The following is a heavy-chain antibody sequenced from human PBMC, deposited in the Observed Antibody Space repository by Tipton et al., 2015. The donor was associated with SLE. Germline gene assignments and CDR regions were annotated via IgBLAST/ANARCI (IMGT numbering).Heavy chain of an antibody. V-gene: IGHV4-4*07. CDR1: GGSISSYY. CDR2: IYTSGST. CDR3: ARGFPQPNWNYEPFDY. D-gene: IGHD1-7*01. Sequence: LSLTCTVSGGSISSYYWSWIRQPAGKGLEWIGRIYTSGSTNYNPSLKSRVTMSVDTSKNQFSLKLSSVTAADTAVYYCARGFPQPNWNYEPFDYWGQGTLVTVSS. J-gene: IGHJ4*02.